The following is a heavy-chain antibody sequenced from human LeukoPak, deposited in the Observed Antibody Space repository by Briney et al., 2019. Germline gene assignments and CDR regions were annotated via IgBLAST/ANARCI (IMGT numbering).Heavy chain of an antibody. CDR3: ARDRLAYWDGAYYDAFDI. Sequence: GGSLRLSCAASGFTFSSYAMHWVRQAPGKGLEWVAVISYDGSNKYYADSVKGRFTISRDNSKNALSLQMNSLTAEDTAVYYCARDRLAYWDGAYYDAFDIWGQGTLVTVSS. D-gene: IGHD1-26*01. CDR2: ISYDGSNK. V-gene: IGHV3-30*01. CDR1: GFTFSSYA. J-gene: IGHJ3*02.